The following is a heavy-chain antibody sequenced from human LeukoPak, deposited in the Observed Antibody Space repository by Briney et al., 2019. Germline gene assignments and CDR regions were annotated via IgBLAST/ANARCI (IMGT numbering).Heavy chain of an antibody. CDR2: IYYSGST. CDR3: ARSGVITFGGVIVLFDY. Sequence: PSQTLSLTCTVSGGSISSGGYYWSWIRQHPGKGLESIGYIYYSGSTYYNPSLKSRVTISVDTSKNQFSLKLSSVTAADTAVYYCARSGVITFGGVIVLFDYWGQGTLVTVSS. V-gene: IGHV4-31*03. D-gene: IGHD3-16*02. CDR1: GGSISSGGYY. J-gene: IGHJ4*02.